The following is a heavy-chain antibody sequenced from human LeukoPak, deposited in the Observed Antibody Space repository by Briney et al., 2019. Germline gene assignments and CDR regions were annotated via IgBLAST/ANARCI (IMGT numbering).Heavy chain of an antibody. CDR3: SWIRGALGFYFIDV. CDR2: ILGKGSGGKT. J-gene: IGHJ6*03. V-gene: IGHV3-15*01. Sequence: GGSLRLSCVVSGLTFSDAWMTWVRQAPGKGLEWVGRILGKGSGGKTDYAAPVQGRFTISRDDSKDTLYLEMNSLKTEDTAVYYCSWIRGALGFYFIDVWGKGSTVTISS. D-gene: IGHD3-10*01. CDR1: GLTFSDAW.